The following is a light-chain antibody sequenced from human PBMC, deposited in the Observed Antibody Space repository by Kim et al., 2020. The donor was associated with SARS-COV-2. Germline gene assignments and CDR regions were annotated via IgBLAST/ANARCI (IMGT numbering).Light chain of an antibody. V-gene: IGKV1-39*01. Sequence: SASVRDRITITCRASQTISTYLNWYQHKPGKAPQLLIYAASLLQSGVPLRFSGSGSGTDFTLTISSLQPEDFAVYFCQQTYSTPTFGQGTKVDIK. CDR1: QTISTY. J-gene: IGKJ1*01. CDR3: QQTYSTPT. CDR2: AAS.